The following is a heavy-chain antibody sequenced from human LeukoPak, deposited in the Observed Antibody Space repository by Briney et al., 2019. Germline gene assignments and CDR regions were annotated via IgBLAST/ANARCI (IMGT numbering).Heavy chain of an antibody. CDR3: TKGGGGSGWSGMTYGMDV. V-gene: IGHV3-74*01. Sequence: QPGGSLRLSCAASGFTFSSYWMHWVRQAPGKGLVWVSRIKSDGSSTSYADSVKGRFTISRDNAKNTLYLQMNSLRAEDTAVYYCTKGGGGSGWSGMTYGMDVGGKGTTVTVS. J-gene: IGHJ6*04. D-gene: IGHD6-19*01. CDR1: GFTFSSYW. CDR2: IKSDGSST.